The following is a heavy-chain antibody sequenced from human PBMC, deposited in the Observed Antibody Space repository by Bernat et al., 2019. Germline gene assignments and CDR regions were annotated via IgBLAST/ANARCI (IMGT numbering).Heavy chain of an antibody. Sequence: QVQLQQWGAGLLKPSETLSLTCAVYGGSLNAYYWSWIRQPPGKGLEWIGEISHSRSTHYNPSLKSRVTISVDTSKNQFSLKLSSVTAADTAVYYCATGVSPLDIYSNSSAWGQGTLVTVSS. V-gene: IGHV4-34*01. CDR1: GGSLNAYY. D-gene: IGHD6-6*01. J-gene: IGHJ4*02. CDR2: ISHSRST. CDR3: ATGVSPLDIYSNSSA.